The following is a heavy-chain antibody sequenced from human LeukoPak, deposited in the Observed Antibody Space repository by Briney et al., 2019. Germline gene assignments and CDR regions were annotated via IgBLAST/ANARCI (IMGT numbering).Heavy chain of an antibody. CDR3: AKASRRAAAGPYYYYYYMDV. D-gene: IGHD6-13*01. CDR2: IGGSGGTT. V-gene: IGHV3-23*01. J-gene: IGHJ6*03. Sequence: GGSLRLSCAASGFTFSNYAMSWVRQAPGKGLEWVAGIGGSGGTTYYADSVKGRFTISRDNSKNTLYLQMNSLRPEDTAVYYCAKASRRAAAGPYYYYYYMDVRGKGTTVNISS. CDR1: GFTFSNYA.